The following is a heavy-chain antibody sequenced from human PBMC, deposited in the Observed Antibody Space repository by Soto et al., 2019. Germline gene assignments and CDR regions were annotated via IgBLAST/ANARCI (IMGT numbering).Heavy chain of an antibody. D-gene: IGHD2-15*01. CDR3: AKDRPGCCSDGLCYEHFHYGMDV. V-gene: IGHV3-30*04. J-gene: IGHJ6*02. CDR2: ITFDESRQ. Sequence: QVQLMESGGGVVHPGTSLRLSCEVSGFSFNNYAMHWVRQTPGKGLEWVAAITFDESRQFYAGSVRGRFTISRDNSRNTLYLDMSSLRPEDTAVYFCAKDRPGCCSDGLCYEHFHYGMDVWGQGTTVTVTS. CDR1: GFSFNNYA.